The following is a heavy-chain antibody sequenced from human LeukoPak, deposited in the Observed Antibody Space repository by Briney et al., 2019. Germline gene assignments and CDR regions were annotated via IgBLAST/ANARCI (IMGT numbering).Heavy chain of an antibody. J-gene: IGHJ6*02. Sequence: PSETLSLTCAVSGGSISSGGYSWSWIRQPPGKGLEWIGYIYHSGSTYYNPSLKSRVTISVDRSKNQFSLKLSSVTAADTAVYYCARGCCSGGSCYGYGMDVWGQGTTVTVSS. CDR3: ARGCCSGGSCYGYGMDV. CDR2: IYHSGST. D-gene: IGHD2-15*01. CDR1: GGSISSGGYS. V-gene: IGHV4-30-2*01.